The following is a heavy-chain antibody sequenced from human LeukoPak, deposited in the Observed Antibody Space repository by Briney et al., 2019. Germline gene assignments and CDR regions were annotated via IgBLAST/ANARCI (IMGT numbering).Heavy chain of an antibody. D-gene: IGHD6-13*01. V-gene: IGHV3-23*01. Sequence: GGSLRLSCAASGFTFSNAWMSWVRQAPGKGLEWVSAISGSGGSAYYADSVKGRFTISRDNSKNTLYLQMNSLRGEDTAVYYCAKDTYSSSCSDYWGQGTVVTVSS. CDR3: AKDTYSSSCSDY. CDR2: ISGSGGSA. CDR1: GFTFSNAW. J-gene: IGHJ4*02.